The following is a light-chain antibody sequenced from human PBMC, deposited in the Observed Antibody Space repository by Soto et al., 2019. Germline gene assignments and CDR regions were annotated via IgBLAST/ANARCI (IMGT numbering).Light chain of an antibody. CDR1: SSNIGTNT. CDR3: AAWDDSLNGYV. V-gene: IGLV1-44*01. Sequence: QPVLTQPPSASGTPGQRVTISCSGGSSNIGTNTVNWYQQLPGTAPKLLIYTNNQRPSGVPDRFSGSKSGTSASLAISGLQSEDEADYYCAAWDDSLNGYVFGTGTKVTVL. J-gene: IGLJ1*01. CDR2: TNN.